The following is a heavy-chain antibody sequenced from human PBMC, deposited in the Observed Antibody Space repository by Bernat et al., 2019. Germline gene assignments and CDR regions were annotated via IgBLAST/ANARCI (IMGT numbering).Heavy chain of an antibody. CDR1: GFTFGDYA. J-gene: IGHJ4*02. Sequence: EVQLVESGGGLVQPGRSLRLSCTASGFTFGDYAMSWFRQAPGKGLEGVGFIRSKAYGGTTEYAASVKGRFTISRDDSKSIAYLQMNSLKTEDTAVYYCTRDHNYYDLWSGYFDYWGQGTLVTVSS. D-gene: IGHD3-3*01. V-gene: IGHV3-49*03. CDR3: TRDHNYYDLWSGYFDY. CDR2: IRSKAYGGTT.